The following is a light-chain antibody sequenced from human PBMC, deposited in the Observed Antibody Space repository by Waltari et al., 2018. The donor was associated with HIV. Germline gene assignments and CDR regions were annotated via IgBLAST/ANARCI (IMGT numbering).Light chain of an antibody. CDR1: SSTIGSHF. V-gene: IGLV1-47*01. J-gene: IGLJ3*02. CDR2: ESD. CDR3: AAWDNYLNAWV. Sequence: QSVLTQPPSTSATPGQRVTILCSGASSTIGSHFLSWYQHLPGPTPKLLIYESDRRPSGVPDRFSGSESGTSASLAISGLRSEDEADYYCAAWDNYLNAWVFGGGTRVTVL.